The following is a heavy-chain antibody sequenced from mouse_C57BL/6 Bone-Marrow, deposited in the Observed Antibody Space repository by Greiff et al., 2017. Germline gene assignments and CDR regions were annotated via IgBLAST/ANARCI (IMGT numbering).Heavy chain of an antibody. CDR2: INPNNGGT. CDR3: ARSYYGNYVYWYFDV. Sequence: EVKLQASGPELVKPGASVKIPCKASGYTFTDYNMDWVKQSHGKSLEWIGDINPNNGGTIYNQKFKGKATLTVDKSSSTAYMELRSLTSEDTAVYYCARSYYGNYVYWYFDVWGTGTTVTVSS. J-gene: IGHJ1*03. CDR1: GYTFTDYN. D-gene: IGHD2-10*01. V-gene: IGHV1-18*01.